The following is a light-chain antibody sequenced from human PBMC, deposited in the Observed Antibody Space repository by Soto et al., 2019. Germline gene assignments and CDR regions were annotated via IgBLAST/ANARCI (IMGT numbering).Light chain of an antibody. V-gene: IGKV2-28*01. CDR2: LGS. Sequence: DIVMTQSPLSLPVTPGEPASISCRSSQSLLHSDGYNYLDWYLQKPGQSPQLLIYLGSNRASGVPERFSSSGSGTDFTLKISRVEDEDVGVFYCMQALQSRTFGQGTKVEIK. CDR1: QSLLHSDGYNY. J-gene: IGKJ1*01. CDR3: MQALQSRT.